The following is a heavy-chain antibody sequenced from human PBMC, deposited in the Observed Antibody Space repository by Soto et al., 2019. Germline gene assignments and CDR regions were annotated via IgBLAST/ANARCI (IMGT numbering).Heavy chain of an antibody. Sequence: QVQLVQSGAEVKKPGASVKVSCKASGYTFTSYGISWVRQAPGQGLEWMGWISAYNGNTNYAQKLQGRVTMTTDTSTSTAYMELRSMRSDDTAVYYCARSPYYDFWSGSGSKWFDPWGQGTLVTVSS. CDR3: ARSPYYDFWSGSGSKWFDP. J-gene: IGHJ5*02. V-gene: IGHV1-18*01. CDR2: ISAYNGNT. D-gene: IGHD3-3*01. CDR1: GYTFTSYG.